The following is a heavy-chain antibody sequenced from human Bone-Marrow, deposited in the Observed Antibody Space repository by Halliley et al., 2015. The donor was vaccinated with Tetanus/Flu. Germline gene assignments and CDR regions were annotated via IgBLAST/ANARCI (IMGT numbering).Heavy chain of an antibody. Sequence: TLSLTCTISGGSISGYYWSWIRQSPDKGLEWIGHMYYSGRTNYNPSLKGRVTISADTSMNQFSPKLTSVTAADTAMYYCTRGGGWLTDNWGQGTLVTVSS. D-gene: IGHD2-15*01. V-gene: IGHV4-59*01. J-gene: IGHJ4*02. CDR1: GGSISGYY. CDR2: MYYSGRT. CDR3: TRGGGWLTDN.